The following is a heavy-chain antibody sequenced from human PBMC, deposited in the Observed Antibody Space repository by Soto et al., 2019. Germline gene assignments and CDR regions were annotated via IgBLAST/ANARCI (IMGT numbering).Heavy chain of an antibody. D-gene: IGHD3-22*01. Sequence: QLQLQESGSGLVRPSQTLSLSCAVSGGSISSGGYSWNWIRQSPGKGLEWIGYIYHGGSTYSNPSLESRATLSXDTSKNQFSLRLNSVIAADTAVYYCARDRRSLYHDGSGLDYWGQGILVTVSS. CDR3: ARDRRSLYHDGSGLDY. CDR1: GGSISSGGYS. CDR2: IYHGGST. J-gene: IGHJ4*02. V-gene: IGHV4-30-2*06.